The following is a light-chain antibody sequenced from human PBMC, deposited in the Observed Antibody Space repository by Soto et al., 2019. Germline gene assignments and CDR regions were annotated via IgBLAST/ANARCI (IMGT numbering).Light chain of an antibody. CDR2: KAS. CDR3: QQYNSYWT. CDR1: QSIRSW. Sequence: DIQMTQSPSTLSASVGDRVTITCRASQSIRSWLAWYQQKPGKAPKLLIYKASSLESGVPSRFSGSGSGTEFTLTIRSLQPDDFATYYCQQYNSYWTFGQGTKVEIK. J-gene: IGKJ1*01. V-gene: IGKV1-5*03.